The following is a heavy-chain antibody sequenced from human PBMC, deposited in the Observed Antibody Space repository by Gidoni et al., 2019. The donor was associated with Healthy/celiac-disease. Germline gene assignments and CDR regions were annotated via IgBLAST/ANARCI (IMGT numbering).Heavy chain of an antibody. CDR2: IFSNDEK. D-gene: IGHD5-18*01. V-gene: IGHV2-26*01. J-gene: IGHJ4*02. Sequence: QVTLNESGPVLVKPTETLTLTCTASGFSPSNARMGVSWIRQPPGKALEWLAHIFSNDEKSYSTSLKSRLTISKDTSKSQVVLTMTNMDPVDTATYYCAQLVDTAAWLDYWGQGTLVTVSS. CDR3: AQLVDTAAWLDY. CDR1: GFSPSNARMG.